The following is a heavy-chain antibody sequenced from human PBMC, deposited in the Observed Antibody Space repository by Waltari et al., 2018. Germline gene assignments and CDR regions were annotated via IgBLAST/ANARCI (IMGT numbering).Heavy chain of an antibody. Sequence: QVQLVQSGAEVKKPGSSVKVSCKASGGTFSSYAISWVRQAPGQGLEWMGGIIPIFGTANYAQKFQGRVTITADESTSTAYMELSSLRSEDTAVYYCASPAPYSSGPNVRVFDIWCQGTMVTVSS. CDR1: GGTFSSYA. V-gene: IGHV1-69*01. J-gene: IGHJ3*02. D-gene: IGHD6-19*01. CDR2: IIPIFGTA. CDR3: ASPAPYSSGPNVRVFDI.